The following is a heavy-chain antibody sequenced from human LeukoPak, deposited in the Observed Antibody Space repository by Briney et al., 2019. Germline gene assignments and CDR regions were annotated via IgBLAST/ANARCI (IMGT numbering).Heavy chain of an antibody. J-gene: IGHJ1*01. CDR1: GFTFSSYG. CDR2: ISYDGSNK. CDR3: AKDHRPGCSGGSCYLEYFQH. V-gene: IGHV3-30*18. Sequence: GGSLRLSCAASGFTFSSYGMHWVRQAPGKGLEWVAVISYDGSNKYYADSVKSRFTISRDNSKNTLYLQMNSLRAEDTAVYYCAKDHRPGCSGGSCYLEYFQHWGQGTLVTVSS. D-gene: IGHD2-15*01.